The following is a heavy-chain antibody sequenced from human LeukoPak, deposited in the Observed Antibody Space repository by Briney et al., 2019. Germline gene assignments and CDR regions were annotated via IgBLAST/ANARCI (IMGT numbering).Heavy chain of an antibody. J-gene: IGHJ5*02. CDR1: GGTFSRYA. D-gene: IGHD2-15*01. Sequence: SVKVSCKASGGTFSRYAISWVRQAPGQGLEWMGGIIPIFGTANYAQKFQGRVTITADESTSTAYMELSSLRSEDTAVYYCARTASGGSFNWFDPWGQGTLVTVSS. CDR3: ARTASGGSFNWFDP. CDR2: IIPIFGTA. V-gene: IGHV1-69*13.